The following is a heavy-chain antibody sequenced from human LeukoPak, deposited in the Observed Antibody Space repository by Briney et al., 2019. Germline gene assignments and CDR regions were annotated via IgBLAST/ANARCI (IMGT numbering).Heavy chain of an antibody. J-gene: IGHJ5*02. D-gene: IGHD6-19*01. CDR2: ISSSSSYT. CDR1: GFTFSGYY. CDR3: ARDYCGLSDGVAGTANLFDP. Sequence: PGGSLRLSCAASGFTFSGYYMSWARQAPGKGLEWVSYISSSSSYTNYADSVKGRFTISRDNAKNSLYLQMNSLRAEATAVYYCARDYCGLSDGVAGTANLFDPWGQGTLVTVSS. V-gene: IGHV3-11*05.